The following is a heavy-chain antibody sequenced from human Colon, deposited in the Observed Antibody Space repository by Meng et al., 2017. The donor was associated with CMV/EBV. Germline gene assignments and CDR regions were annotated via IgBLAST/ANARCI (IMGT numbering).Heavy chain of an antibody. V-gene: IGHV4-34*01. Sequence: QGQLHQVGAGPLKPSETLSLTCAISAGSFNAYSLTWIRQSPGKGLEWIGELNHSGSTNYNPSLKSRVTISIDTSKRHFSLRLTSVTAADTAVYYCARGRNGWLLPLDSWGQGTLVTVSS. CDR2: LNHSGST. CDR3: ARGRNGWLLPLDS. J-gene: IGHJ4*02. D-gene: IGHD3-3*01. CDR1: AGSFNAYS.